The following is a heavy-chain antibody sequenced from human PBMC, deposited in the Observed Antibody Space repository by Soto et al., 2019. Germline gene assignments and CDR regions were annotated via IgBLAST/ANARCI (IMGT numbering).Heavy chain of an antibody. J-gene: IGHJ6*02. D-gene: IGHD5-18*01. Sequence: VASVKVSCKASGYTFTGYYMHWVRQAPGQGLEWMGWINPNSGGTNYAQKFQGRVTMTRDTSISTAYMELSRLRSDDTAVYYCARDGYSYGYSGPNGMGVWGQGTTGTVSS. V-gene: IGHV1-2*02. CDR3: ARDGYSYGYSGPNGMGV. CDR1: GYTFTGYY. CDR2: INPNSGGT.